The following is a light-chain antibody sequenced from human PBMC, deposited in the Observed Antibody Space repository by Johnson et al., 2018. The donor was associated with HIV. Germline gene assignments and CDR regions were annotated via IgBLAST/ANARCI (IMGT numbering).Light chain of an antibody. CDR2: GND. J-gene: IGLJ1*01. CDR3: GTWDSSLSSYV. CDR1: SSNIGNNY. Sequence: QSVLTQPPSVSAAPGQKVTISCSGSSSNIGNNYVSWYQQLPGTAPKLLIYGNDKRPSGIPDRFSGSKSGTSATLGITGLQTGDEADYYCGTWDSSLSSYVFGIGTKVTVL. V-gene: IGLV1-51*02.